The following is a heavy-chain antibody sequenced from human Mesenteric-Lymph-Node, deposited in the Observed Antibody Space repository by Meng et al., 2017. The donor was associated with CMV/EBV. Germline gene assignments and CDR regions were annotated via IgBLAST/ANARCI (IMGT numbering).Heavy chain of an antibody. Sequence: GGSLRLSCAASGFTFNSYWMHWVRQAPGKGLVWVSRVNTDGSSTKYADSVKGRFTISRDNAKNTLHLQMNNLRVEDTSLYFCARAPSGDPDYWGQGTLVTVSS. CDR2: VNTDGSST. CDR1: GFTFNSYW. CDR3: ARAPSGDPDY. D-gene: IGHD7-27*01. V-gene: IGHV3-74*03. J-gene: IGHJ4*02.